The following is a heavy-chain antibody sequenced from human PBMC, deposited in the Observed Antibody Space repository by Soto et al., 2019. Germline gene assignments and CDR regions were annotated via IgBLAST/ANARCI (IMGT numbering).Heavy chain of an antibody. D-gene: IGHD3-16*01. CDR1: GFTFDDNA. J-gene: IGHJ6*02. V-gene: IGHV3-9*01. CDR2: INWNSGSI. Sequence: EVQLVESGGGLVQPGRSLRLSCAASGFTFDDNAMHWVRQAPGKGLEWVSGINWNSGSIGYVDSVKGRFTISRDNAKNSLYLQMNSLRVDDTALYYCVRDMGGDYYYYGMDVWGQGTTVTVSS. CDR3: VRDMGGDYYYYGMDV.